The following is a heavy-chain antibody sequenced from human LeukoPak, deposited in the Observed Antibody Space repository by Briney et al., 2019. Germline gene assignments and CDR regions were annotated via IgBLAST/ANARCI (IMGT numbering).Heavy chain of an antibody. J-gene: IGHJ4*02. Sequence: GGSPRLSCVAYGFTFGSFGMHWVRQAPGKGLDWVAVIAYGSDENYADSVKGRFTISRDNFKNTLYLQMNSLGPEDTAMYYCARDVMAVAGTLGFDCWGQGALVTVSS. CDR1: GFTFGSFG. CDR3: ARDVMAVAGTLGFDC. V-gene: IGHV3-30*04. D-gene: IGHD6-19*01. CDR2: IAYGSDE.